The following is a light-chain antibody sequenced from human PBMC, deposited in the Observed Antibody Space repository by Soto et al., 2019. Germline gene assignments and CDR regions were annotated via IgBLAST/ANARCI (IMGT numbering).Light chain of an antibody. CDR3: QTWGTGIHHVV. J-gene: IGLJ1*01. CDR2: VNSDGSH. CDR1: SGYSSYP. V-gene: IGLV4-69*01. Sequence: QPVLTQSPSASASLGASVKLTCTLSSGYSSYPIAWHQQQPEKGPRYLMKVNSDGSHTKGDGIPDRFSGSSSGAERYLSISRLQSEDEADYYCQTWGTGIHHVVFGTGTKLNVL.